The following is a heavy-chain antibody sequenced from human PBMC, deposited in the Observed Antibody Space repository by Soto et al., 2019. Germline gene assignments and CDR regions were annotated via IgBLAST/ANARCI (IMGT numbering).Heavy chain of an antibody. CDR2: INAGNGNT. Sequence: ASVKVSCKASGYTFTSYAMHWVRQAPGQRLEWMGWINAGNGNTKYSQKFQGRVTITRDTSASTAYMELSSLRSEDTAVYYCARDDDILTGYYTRGRYYGMDVCGPGTTVTVYS. D-gene: IGHD3-9*01. V-gene: IGHV1-3*01. CDR1: GYTFTSYA. J-gene: IGHJ6*02. CDR3: ARDDDILTGYYTRGRYYGMDV.